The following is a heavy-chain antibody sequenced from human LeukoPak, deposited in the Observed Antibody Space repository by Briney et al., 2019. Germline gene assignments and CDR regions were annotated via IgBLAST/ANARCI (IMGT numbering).Heavy chain of an antibody. Sequence: TGGSLRLSCAASGFTFSRYGMHWVREAPGKGLEWGAVISYDGSNKYYADSVKRPFTISRDNSKNTLYLQMNSLRAEDTAVYYCAKDTYSSSWLYYFDYWGQGTLVTVSS. CDR1: GFTFSRYG. J-gene: IGHJ4*02. D-gene: IGHD6-13*01. V-gene: IGHV3-30*18. CDR2: ISYDGSNK. CDR3: AKDTYSSSWLYYFDY.